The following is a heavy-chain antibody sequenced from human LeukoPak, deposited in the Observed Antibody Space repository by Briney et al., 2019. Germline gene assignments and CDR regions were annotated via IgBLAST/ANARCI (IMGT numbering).Heavy chain of an antibody. CDR3: AKGTSGFVETYAYDI. D-gene: IGHD5-12*01. Sequence: GGSLRLSCAVSGFTFSRYAMKWVRQAPGKGLEWVSGISASGGSTYYADSVRGRFSISRDNSKNTVDLQMDSLRGEDTAIYYCAKGTSGFVETYAYDIWGRGTMVTVSS. V-gene: IGHV3-23*01. CDR1: GFTFSRYA. J-gene: IGHJ3*02. CDR2: ISASGGST.